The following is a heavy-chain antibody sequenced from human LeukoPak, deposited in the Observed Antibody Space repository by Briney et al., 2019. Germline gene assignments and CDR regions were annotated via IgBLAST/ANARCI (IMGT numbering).Heavy chain of an antibody. CDR1: GASISSNNW. Sequence: SETLSLTCAVSGASISSNNWWNWVRQPPGKGLEWIGEIYHSGSTNYSPSLKSRITISVDKSKNHFSLKLTSVTAADTAIYYCAAAAVAVDYWGQGNLVTVSS. CDR3: AAAAVAVDY. J-gene: IGHJ4*02. CDR2: IYHSGST. D-gene: IGHD6-19*01. V-gene: IGHV4-4*02.